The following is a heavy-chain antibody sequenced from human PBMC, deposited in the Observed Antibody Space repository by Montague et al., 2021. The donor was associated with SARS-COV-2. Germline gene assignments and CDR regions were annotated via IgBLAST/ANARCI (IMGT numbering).Heavy chain of an antibody. J-gene: IGHJ4*02. CDR2: IYYSGST. CDR3: AGSESPSYSSSPFDY. Sequence: TLSLTCIVSGGSISSGGYYWSWIRQHPGKGLEWIGYIYYSGSTYYNPSLKSRLSISLDTSKNHFSLRLSSVTAADTAVYYCAGSESPSYSSSPFDYWGQGTLVTVSS. CDR1: GGSISSGGYY. D-gene: IGHD6-13*01. V-gene: IGHV4-31*03.